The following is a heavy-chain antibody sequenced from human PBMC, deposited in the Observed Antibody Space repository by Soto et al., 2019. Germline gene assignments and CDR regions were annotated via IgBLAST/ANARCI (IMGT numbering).Heavy chain of an antibody. D-gene: IGHD3-9*01. J-gene: IGHJ4*02. V-gene: IGHV3-9*01. CDR1: GFTFDDYA. CDR2: ISWNHGGI. CDR3: IRKYYNTLGDY. Sequence: PGGSLRLSCVVSGFTFDDYAMHWSRQPQGKGLEWVSSISWNHGGIGYAGSVRGRFTVSRDNAKNSLYLQMNSLRRGDTAFYYCIRKYYNTLGDYWGQGTLVTVSS.